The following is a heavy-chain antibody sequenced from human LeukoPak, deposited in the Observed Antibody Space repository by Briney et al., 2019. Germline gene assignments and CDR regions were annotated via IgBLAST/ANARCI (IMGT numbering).Heavy chain of an antibody. CDR1: GFTFDDYG. CDR2: ISGSGGST. J-gene: IGHJ4*02. Sequence: PGGSLRLSCAASGFTFDDYGMSWVRQAPGKGLEWVSAISGSGGSTYYADSVKGRFTISRDNSKNTLYLQMNSLRAEDTAVYYCAKAPSASSSWRRYFDYWGQGTLVTVSS. CDR3: AKAPSASSSWRRYFDY. D-gene: IGHD6-13*01. V-gene: IGHV3-23*01.